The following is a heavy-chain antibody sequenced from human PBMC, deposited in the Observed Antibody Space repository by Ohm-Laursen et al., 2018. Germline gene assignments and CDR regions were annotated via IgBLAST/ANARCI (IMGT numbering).Heavy chain of an antibody. V-gene: IGHV3-7*01. Sequence: SLRLSCSASGFTFSSYWMSWVRQAPGKGLEWVANIKQDGSEKYYVDSVKGRFTISRDNAKNSLYLQMSSLRAEDTAVYYCARDSSSWWAEYFQHWGQGTLVTVSS. J-gene: IGHJ1*01. D-gene: IGHD6-13*01. CDR3: ARDSSSWWAEYFQH. CDR2: IKQDGSEK. CDR1: GFTFSSYW.